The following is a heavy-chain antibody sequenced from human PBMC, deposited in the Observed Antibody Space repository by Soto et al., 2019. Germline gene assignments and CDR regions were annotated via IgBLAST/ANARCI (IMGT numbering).Heavy chain of an antibody. CDR3: ARDDGYRTVDY. J-gene: IGHJ4*02. V-gene: IGHV3-7*01. CDR2: IKQDGSEQ. Sequence: SGFTFSRYRMSWVRQAPGRGLEWVANIKQDGSEQYYVDSVKGRFTISRDNARNSLYLQMNSLRPEDTAVYYCARDDGYRTVDYWGQGTLVTVSS. CDR1: GFTFSRYR. D-gene: IGHD6-13*01.